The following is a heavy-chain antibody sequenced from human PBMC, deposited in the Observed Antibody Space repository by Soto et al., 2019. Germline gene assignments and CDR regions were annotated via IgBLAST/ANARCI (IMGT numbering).Heavy chain of an antibody. Sequence: PSETLSLTCAVYGGSFSGYYWSWIRQPPGKGLEWIGEINHSGSTNYNPSLKSRVTISVDTSKNQFSLKLSSVTAADTAVYYCASLANYYGSGCYYFSRDYYYYMDVWGKATTVTVS. CDR1: GGSFSGYY. D-gene: IGHD3-10*01. J-gene: IGHJ6*03. V-gene: IGHV4-34*01. CDR2: INHSGST. CDR3: ASLANYYGSGCYYFSRDYYYYMDV.